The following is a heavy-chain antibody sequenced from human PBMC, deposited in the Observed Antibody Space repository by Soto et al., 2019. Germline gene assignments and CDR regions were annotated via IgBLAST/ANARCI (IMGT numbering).Heavy chain of an antibody. J-gene: IGHJ6*02. V-gene: IGHV4-39*01. CDR3: ARQEQQSYGMDV. D-gene: IGHD6-13*01. CDR2: IYYSGST. CDR1: GGSISSSSYY. Sequence: TVSGGSISSSSYYWGWIRQPPGKGLEWIGSIYYSGSTYYNPALKSRVTISVDTSKNQFSLKLSSVTAADTAVYYCARQEQQSYGMDVWGQGTTVTVYS.